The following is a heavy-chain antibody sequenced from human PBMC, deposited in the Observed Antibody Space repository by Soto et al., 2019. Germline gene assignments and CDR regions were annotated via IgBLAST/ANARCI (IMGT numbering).Heavy chain of an antibody. CDR1: GDSVSSNTAS. V-gene: IGHV6-1*01. J-gene: IGHJ5*02. Sequence: PSQTLSLTCAISGDSVSSNTASWNWIRQSPSRGLEWLGRTYFRSKWYNDYAVSVKSRIIINPDTSNNQFSLQLNSVTPEDTAVYFCAKGDNLRPKNGYAFDPWGQGIMVTVSS. CDR3: AKGDNLRPKNGYAFDP. CDR2: TYFRSKWYN. D-gene: IGHD5-12*01.